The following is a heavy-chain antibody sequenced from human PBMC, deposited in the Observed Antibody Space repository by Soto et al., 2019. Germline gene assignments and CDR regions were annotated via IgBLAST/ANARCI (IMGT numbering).Heavy chain of an antibody. CDR1: GFTFSSYS. CDR2: ISSSSSYI. Sequence: GGSLRLSCAASGFTFSSYSMNWVRQAPGKGLEWVSSISSSSSYIYYADSVKGRFTTSRDNAKNSLYLQMNSLRAEDTAVYYCARDRESTYYYYGMDVWGQGTTVTVSS. V-gene: IGHV3-21*01. D-gene: IGHD3-10*01. CDR3: ARDRESTYYYYGMDV. J-gene: IGHJ6*02.